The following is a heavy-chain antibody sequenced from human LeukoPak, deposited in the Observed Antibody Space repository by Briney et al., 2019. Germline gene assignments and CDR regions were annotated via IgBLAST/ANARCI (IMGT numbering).Heavy chain of an antibody. CDR1: GYTFTGYY. CDR3: ARGGVVVVAARDLDGMDV. V-gene: IGHV1-2*02. Sequence: ASVKVSCKASGYTFTGYYMHWVRQAPGQGREWMGWINPNSGGTNYAQKFQGRVTMTRDTSISTAYMELSRLRSDDTAVYYCARGGVVVVAARDLDGMDVWGQGTTVTVSS. CDR2: INPNSGGT. D-gene: IGHD2-15*01. J-gene: IGHJ6*02.